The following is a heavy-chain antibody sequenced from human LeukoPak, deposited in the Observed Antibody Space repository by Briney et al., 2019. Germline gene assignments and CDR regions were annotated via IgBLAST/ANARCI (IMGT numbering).Heavy chain of an antibody. Sequence: SETLSLTCTVSGYSISSGYYWGWIRQPPGKGLEWIGSIYHGGSTYYNPSLKSRVTISVDTSKNQFSLKLSSVTAADTAVYYCARDAGYCSGGSCYGLHWFDPWGQGTLVTVSS. V-gene: IGHV4-38-2*02. CDR1: GYSISSGYY. CDR3: ARDAGYCSGGSCYGLHWFDP. D-gene: IGHD2-15*01. J-gene: IGHJ5*02. CDR2: IYHGGST.